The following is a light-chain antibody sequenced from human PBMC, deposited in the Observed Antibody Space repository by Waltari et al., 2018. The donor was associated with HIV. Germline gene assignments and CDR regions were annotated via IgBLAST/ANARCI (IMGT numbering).Light chain of an antibody. Sequence: QSALTQPLSASGSPGQSVTISCTGTSSDVGGYISVSWYQQHPGKAPKLMIYEVSKRPSGVPDRFSGSKSGNTASLTVSGLQPDDEADYYCSSYAGNNNLVFGGGTKLTVL. CDR2: EVS. J-gene: IGLJ2*01. V-gene: IGLV2-8*01. CDR1: SSDVGGYIS. CDR3: SSYAGNNNLV.